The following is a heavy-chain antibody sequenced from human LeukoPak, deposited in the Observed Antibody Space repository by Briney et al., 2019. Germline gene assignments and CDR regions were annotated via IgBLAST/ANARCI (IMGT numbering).Heavy chain of an antibody. CDR3: AVRDYDFWRGYHS. CDR2: IVVGSGNT. V-gene: IGHV1-58*02. CDR1: GFTFTSSV. D-gene: IGHD3-3*01. Sequence: SVTVSCKASGFTFTSSVMQWVRQARGQRLEWIGWIVVGSGNTNYAQKFQERVTITRDMSTNTAYMELSSLRSEDTAVYYCAVRDYDFWRGYHSWGQGTLVTVSS. J-gene: IGHJ4*02.